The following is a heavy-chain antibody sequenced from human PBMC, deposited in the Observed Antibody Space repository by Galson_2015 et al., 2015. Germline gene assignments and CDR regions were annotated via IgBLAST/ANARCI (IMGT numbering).Heavy chain of an antibody. CDR3: ARDPPAYGRVGMDV. CDR1: GFTVSSTY. V-gene: IGHV3-53*01. J-gene: IGHJ6*02. CDR2: IYSGGST. Sequence: LSCAASGFTVSSTYMSWVRQAPGEALEGVSVIYSGGSTYYADSVKGRFTISRDNSKNTLYLQMNSVRAEDTAVYYCARDPPAYGRVGMDVWGQGTMVTVSS. D-gene: IGHD2-21*01.